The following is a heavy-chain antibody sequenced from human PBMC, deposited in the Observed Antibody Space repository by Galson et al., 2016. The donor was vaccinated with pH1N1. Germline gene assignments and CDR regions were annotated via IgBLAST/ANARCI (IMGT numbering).Heavy chain of an antibody. D-gene: IGHD4-17*01. CDR1: GYSFSSSW. CDR3: ARQNDYGDYRGDAFDI. J-gene: IGHJ3*02. CDR2: IYLGGSHI. V-gene: IGHV5-51*01. Sequence: QSGAEVKKPGESLKISCKGSGYSFSSSWIGWVRQAPGKGLEWMGIIYLGGSHIRYSPSFQGQVTISADKSINIVYLQWSSLKASDTAIYYCARQNDYGDYRGDAFDIWGQGTMVIVSS.